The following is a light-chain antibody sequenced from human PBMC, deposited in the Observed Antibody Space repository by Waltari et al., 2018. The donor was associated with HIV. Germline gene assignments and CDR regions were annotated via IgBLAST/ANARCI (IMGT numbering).Light chain of an antibody. J-gene: IGKJ4*01. Sequence: AIQMTQSPPSLSASTGDRVTITCRASQGVSNFLAWYQQKPGEAPKLLISAASTVQREVPARFSGSGSDTDFSLTISCLQSEDFATYYCQQYYSFPLTFGGGTRVEVK. CDR1: QGVSNF. CDR2: AAS. CDR3: QQYYSFPLT. V-gene: IGKV1-8*01.